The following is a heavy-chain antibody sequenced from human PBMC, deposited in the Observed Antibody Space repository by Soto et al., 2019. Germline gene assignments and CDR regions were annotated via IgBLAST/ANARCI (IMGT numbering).Heavy chain of an antibody. CDR2: ISSSSSTI. D-gene: IGHD6-19*01. CDR3: ARDNGVAVAGMGGYYYYYGMDV. CDR1: GFTFSSYS. Sequence: GGSLRLSCAASGFTFSSYSMNWVRQAPGKGLEWVSYISSSSSTIYYADSVKGRFTISRDNAKNSLYLQMNSLRAEDMAVYYCARDNGVAVAGMGGYYYYYGMDVWGQGTTVTVSS. V-gene: IGHV3-48*01. J-gene: IGHJ6*02.